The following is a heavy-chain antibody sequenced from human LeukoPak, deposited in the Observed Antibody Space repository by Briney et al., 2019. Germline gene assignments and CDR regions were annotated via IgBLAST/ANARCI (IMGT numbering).Heavy chain of an antibody. J-gene: IGHJ4*02. D-gene: IGHD3-22*01. CDR3: ARRYHYDTSGYHYYFDY. V-gene: IGHV4-59*01. Sequence: TPSETLSLTCTVSGGSISSYYWSWIRQPPGKGLEWIGNIYYTGSTIYNPSLKSRVTISVDTSKNQFSLKLSSVTAADTAVYYCARRYHYDTSGYHYYFDYWGQGTLVTVSS. CDR2: IYYTGST. CDR1: GGSISSYY.